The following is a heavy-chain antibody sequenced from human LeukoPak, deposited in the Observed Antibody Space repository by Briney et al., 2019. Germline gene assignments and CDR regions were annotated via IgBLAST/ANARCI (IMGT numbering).Heavy chain of an antibody. D-gene: IGHD3-3*01. V-gene: IGHV3-23*01. CDR2: ISGSGGST. CDR1: GFTFSTYA. J-gene: IGHJ6*02. CDR3: ASLLYDFWSGYTQSDYGMDV. Sequence: GGSLRLSCAASGFTFSTYAMNWVRQAPGKGLEWVSAISGSGGSTYYADSVKGRFTISRDNSKNTLYLQMNSLRAEDTAVYYCASLLYDFWSGYTQSDYGMDVWGQGTTVTVSS.